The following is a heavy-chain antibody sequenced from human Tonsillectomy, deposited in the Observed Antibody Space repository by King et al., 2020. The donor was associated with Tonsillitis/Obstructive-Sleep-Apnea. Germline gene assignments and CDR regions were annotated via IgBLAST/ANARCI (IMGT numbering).Heavy chain of an antibody. CDR3: ARGCSSAFDI. CDR1: GGSFSGYY. V-gene: IGHV4-34*01. Sequence: VQLQQWGAGLLKPSETLSLTCAVYGGSFSGYYWSWIRQPPGKGLEWIGEINHSGSTNYNPSLKSRVTISVDTSKNQFSLKLSSVTAADTAVYYCARGCSSAFDIWGQGTMVTVSS. CDR2: INHSGST. D-gene: IGHD6-6*01. J-gene: IGHJ3*02.